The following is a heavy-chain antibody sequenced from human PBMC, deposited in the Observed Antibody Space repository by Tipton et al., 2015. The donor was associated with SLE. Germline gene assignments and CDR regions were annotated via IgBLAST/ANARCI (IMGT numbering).Heavy chain of an antibody. CDR1: GGSFSGYY. Sequence: TLSLTCAVYGGSFSGYYWSWIRQPPGKGLEWIGEINHSGSTNYNPSLKSRVTISVDTSKNQFSLKLSSVTAADTAVYYCARPEAAAGYGDAFDIWGQGTMVTVSS. J-gene: IGHJ3*02. CDR2: INHSGST. CDR3: ARPEAAAGYGDAFDI. D-gene: IGHD6-13*01. V-gene: IGHV4-34*01.